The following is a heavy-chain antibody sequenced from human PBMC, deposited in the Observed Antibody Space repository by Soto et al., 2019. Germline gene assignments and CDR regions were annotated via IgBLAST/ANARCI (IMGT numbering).Heavy chain of an antibody. CDR3: ARGGYSYFPRYFDY. CDR1: GFTFSSYA. V-gene: IGHV3-30-3*01. Sequence: AGGSLRLSCAASGFTFSSYAMHWVRQAPGKGLEWVAVTSYDGSNKYYADSVKGRFTISRDNSKNTLYLQMNSLRAEDTAVYYCARGGYSYFPRYFDYWGQGTLVTVSS. J-gene: IGHJ4*02. D-gene: IGHD5-18*01. CDR2: TSYDGSNK.